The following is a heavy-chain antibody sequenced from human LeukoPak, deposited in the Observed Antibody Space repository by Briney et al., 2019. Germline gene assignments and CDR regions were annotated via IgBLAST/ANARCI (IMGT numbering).Heavy chain of an antibody. Sequence: PGGSLRLSCAASGFTFSSYSMNWVRQAPGKGLEWVSSISSSSSYIYYADSVKGRFTISRDNAKNSLYLQMNSLRAEDTAVYYCAREFRTTVTTGAYYYYGMDVWGQGTTVTVSS. CDR1: GFTFSSYS. CDR3: AREFRTTVTTGAYYYYGMDV. D-gene: IGHD4-17*01. J-gene: IGHJ6*02. CDR2: ISSSSSYI. V-gene: IGHV3-21*01.